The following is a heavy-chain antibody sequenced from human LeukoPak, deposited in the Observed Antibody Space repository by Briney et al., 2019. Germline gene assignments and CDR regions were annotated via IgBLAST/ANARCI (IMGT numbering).Heavy chain of an antibody. CDR3: ARALFGDQAKMGAFDI. CDR1: GFTFSSYA. D-gene: IGHD4-17*01. J-gene: IGHJ3*02. CDR2: ISSNGGST. V-gene: IGHV3-64*01. Sequence: GGSPRLSCAASGFTFSSYAMHWVRQAPGKGLEYVLAISSNGGSTYYANSVKGRFTISRDNSKNTLYLQMGSLRAEDMAVYYCARALFGDQAKMGAFDIWGQGTMVTVSS.